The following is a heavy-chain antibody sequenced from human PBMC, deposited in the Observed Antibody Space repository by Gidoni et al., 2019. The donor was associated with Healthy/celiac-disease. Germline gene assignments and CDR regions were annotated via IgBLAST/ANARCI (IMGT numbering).Heavy chain of an antibody. Sequence: EVQLVESGGGLVQPGRSLRLSCTDSGFTFGDYAMSWVRQAPGKGLEWVGFIRSKAYGGTTEYAASVKGRFTISRDDSKSIAYLQMNSLKTEDTAVYYCTRDLFVYNWNLFDYWGQGTLVTVSS. CDR2: IRSKAYGGTT. J-gene: IGHJ4*02. CDR3: TRDLFVYNWNLFDY. CDR1: GFTFGDYA. D-gene: IGHD1-20*01. V-gene: IGHV3-49*04.